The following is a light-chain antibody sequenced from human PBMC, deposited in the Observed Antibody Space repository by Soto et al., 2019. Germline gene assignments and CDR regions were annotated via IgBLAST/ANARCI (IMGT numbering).Light chain of an antibody. J-gene: IGKJ1*01. CDR2: GAS. CDR1: QSVGGNS. V-gene: IGKV3-20*01. Sequence: EIVLTQSPGTLSLSPGERATLSCRASQSVGGNSLTWYQQKPGQAPRVLFYGASNRATGIPDRFSGSGSGTEFTLTISRLEREDFAVYFCQQYYSSPRTLGQGPKVELK. CDR3: QQYYSSPRT.